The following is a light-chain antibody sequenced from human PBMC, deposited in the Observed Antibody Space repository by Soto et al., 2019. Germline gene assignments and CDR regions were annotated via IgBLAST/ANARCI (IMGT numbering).Light chain of an antibody. V-gene: IGKV1-39*01. CDR1: QRISTY. J-gene: IGKJ1*01. Sequence: DLQMTQSPSSLSASVGDRVTITCRASQRISTYLNWYQQKPGKAPQPLIYAASSLQSGVPSRFSGSGSGTDFILTISNLQPEDFATYYCQQSHNTWSFGQGTKVEIK. CDR2: AAS. CDR3: QQSHNTWS.